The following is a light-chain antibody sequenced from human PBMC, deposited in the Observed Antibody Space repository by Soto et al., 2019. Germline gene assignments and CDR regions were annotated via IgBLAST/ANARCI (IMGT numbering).Light chain of an antibody. CDR3: QQDYNF. J-gene: IGKJ4*01. CDR1: QSVSSSY. CDR2: GAS. Sequence: PGDRVTLSCRASQSVSSSYLTWYQQKPGQAPRLLIYGASTRATSIPARFSGSGSGTDFTLTISSLQPEDFAVYYCQQDYNFFGGGTKVEIK. V-gene: IGKV3D-7*01.